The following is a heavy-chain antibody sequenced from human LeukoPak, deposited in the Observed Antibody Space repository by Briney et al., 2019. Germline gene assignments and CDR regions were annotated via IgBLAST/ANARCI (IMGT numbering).Heavy chain of an antibody. CDR3: ARFTTRWFGELLYYYYGMDV. CDR1: GYTLTSYG. J-gene: IGHJ6*04. D-gene: IGHD3-10*01. Sequence: ASVKVSCKASGYTLTSYGISWVRQAPGQGLEWMGWISAYNGNTNYAQKLQGRVTMTTDTSTSTAYTELRSLRSDDTAVYYCARFTTRWFGELLYYYYGMDVWGKGTTVTVSS. V-gene: IGHV1-18*04. CDR2: ISAYNGNT.